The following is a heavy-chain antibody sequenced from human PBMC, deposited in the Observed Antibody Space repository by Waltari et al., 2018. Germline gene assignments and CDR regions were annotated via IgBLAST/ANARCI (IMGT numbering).Heavy chain of an antibody. D-gene: IGHD1-26*01. CDR3: ARDGGSYPDVGIDY. J-gene: IGHJ4*02. Sequence: QVQLQESGPGLVKPSETLSLTCAVSGYSISSGYYWGWIRQPPGKGLEWIGSIYHSGSTYYNPSLKSRVTISVDTSKNQFSLKLSSVTAADTAVYYCARDGGSYPDVGIDYWGQGTLVTVSS. V-gene: IGHV4-38-2*02. CDR2: IYHSGST. CDR1: GYSISSGYY.